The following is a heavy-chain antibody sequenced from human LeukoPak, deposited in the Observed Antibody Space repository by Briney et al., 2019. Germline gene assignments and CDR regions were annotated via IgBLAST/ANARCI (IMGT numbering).Heavy chain of an antibody. Sequence: ASVKVSCKASGYTFTSYGISWVRQAPGQGLEWMGWISAYNGNTNYAQKFQGRVTMTTDTSTSTAYMELRSLRSDDTAVYYCARVPYCSGGSCYGYFDYWGQGTLVTVSS. J-gene: IGHJ4*02. D-gene: IGHD2-15*01. CDR1: GYTFTSYG. V-gene: IGHV1-18*01. CDR2: ISAYNGNT. CDR3: ARVPYCSGGSCYGYFDY.